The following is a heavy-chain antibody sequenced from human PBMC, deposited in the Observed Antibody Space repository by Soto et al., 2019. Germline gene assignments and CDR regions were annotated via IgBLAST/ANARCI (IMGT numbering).Heavy chain of an antibody. CDR3: AREGGDTVGYYGMDV. CDR2: IIPIFGTA. J-gene: IGHJ6*02. V-gene: IGHV1-69*13. Sequence: GASVKVSCKASGGTFSSYAISWVRQAPGQGLEWMGGIIPIFGTANYAQKFQGRVTITADESTSTAYMELSSLRSEDTAVYYCAREGGDTVGYYGMDVWGQGTTVTVSS. D-gene: IGHD3-16*01. CDR1: GGTFSSYA.